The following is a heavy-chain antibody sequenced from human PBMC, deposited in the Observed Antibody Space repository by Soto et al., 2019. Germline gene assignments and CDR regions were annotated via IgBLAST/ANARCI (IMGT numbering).Heavy chain of an antibody. D-gene: IGHD2-2*01. CDR1: GDSMTSGDYS. V-gene: IGHV4-30-2*01. CDR3: ARGDYQYSIDY. J-gene: IGHJ4*02. CDR2: IYRTGNT. Sequence: SETLSLTCTVSGDSMTSGDYSWGWIRQPPGKGLEWLGYIYRTGNTHYSPSLKSRVSISQDRSKNQFSLELTSVTAADTAVYYCARGDYQYSIDYWGQGTLVTVSS.